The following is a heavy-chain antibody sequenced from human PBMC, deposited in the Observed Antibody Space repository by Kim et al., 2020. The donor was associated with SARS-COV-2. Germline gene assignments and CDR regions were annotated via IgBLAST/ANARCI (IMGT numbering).Heavy chain of an antibody. J-gene: IGHJ5*02. CDR3: AKGGLGGYDSIHGLDP. Sequence: SVKGRFTISRDNSENTLYLQMNSLRAEDTAVYYCAKGGLGGYDSIHGLDPWGQGTLVTVSS. V-gene: IGHV3-23*01. D-gene: IGHD3-22*01.